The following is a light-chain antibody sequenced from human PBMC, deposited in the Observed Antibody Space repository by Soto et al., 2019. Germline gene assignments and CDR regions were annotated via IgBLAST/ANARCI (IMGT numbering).Light chain of an antibody. V-gene: IGKV3-15*01. CDR3: QQYTNWPPIT. Sequence: EIVLTQSPATLSLSPGERTTLSCRASQSVSSSYLAWYQQKPGQAPRLLIYGASTRATGIPARFSGSGSGTEFTFTISSLQSEDFAVYYCQQYTNWPPITFGQGTRLEIK. CDR1: QSVSSSY. CDR2: GAS. J-gene: IGKJ5*01.